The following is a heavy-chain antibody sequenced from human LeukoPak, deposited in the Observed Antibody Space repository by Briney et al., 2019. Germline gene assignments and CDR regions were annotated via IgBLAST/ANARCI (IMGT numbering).Heavy chain of an antibody. CDR1: RFTLSNYW. V-gene: IGHV3-7*01. D-gene: IGHD2-15*01. CDR2: IKQDGSEK. J-gene: IGHJ5*02. CDR3: ARDDYCSGGNCYSGPEFDP. Sequence: GGSLTLSCVASRFTLSNYWMSWVRQAAGKGLDWVANIKQDGSEKYYVDSVKGRFTISRDTAKNSMYLQMNRLRVEDTAVYYCARDDYCSGGNCYSGPEFDPWGQGTLVTVSS.